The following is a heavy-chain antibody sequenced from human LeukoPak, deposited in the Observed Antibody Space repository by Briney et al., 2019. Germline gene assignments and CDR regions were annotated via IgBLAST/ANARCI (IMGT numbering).Heavy chain of an antibody. D-gene: IGHD5-18*01. V-gene: IGHV3-30*02. CDR1: GFTFSSYW. Sequence: GGSLRLSCAASGFTFSSYWLTWVRQAPGKGLEWVAFVRYDGSKKYYTNSVKGRFTISRDNSKNTLYLQMNSLRAEDTAVYYCAKDQKRGYSYGYLFYYYYMDVWGKGTTVTISS. CDR3: AKDQKRGYSYGYLFYYYYMDV. CDR2: VRYDGSKK. J-gene: IGHJ6*03.